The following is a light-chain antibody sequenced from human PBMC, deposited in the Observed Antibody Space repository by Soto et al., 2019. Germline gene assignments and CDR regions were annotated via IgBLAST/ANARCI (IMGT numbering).Light chain of an antibody. J-gene: IGKJ4*01. CDR2: GAS. CDR3: QQYGVSQLT. CDR1: QSVSTSS. Sequence: EIVLTQSPATLSLSPGERATLSCRASQSVSTSSLSWYQQKPGQAPRLLIYGASSRATGIPDRFSGSGSGTDFTLTINKLVPEDFAVYYCQQYGVSQLTFGGGTKVDIK. V-gene: IGKV3-20*01.